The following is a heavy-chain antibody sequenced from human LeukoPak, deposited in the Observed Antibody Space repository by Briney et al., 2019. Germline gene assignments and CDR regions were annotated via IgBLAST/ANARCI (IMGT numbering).Heavy chain of an antibody. CDR3: ARHKGSTVTDVYYMDV. D-gene: IGHD4-17*01. CDR1: GGTFSGYA. Sequence: SVKVSCKASGGTFSGYAISWVRQAPGQGLEWMGRIIPIFGTANYAQKFQGRVTITTDESTSTAYMELSSLRSEDTAVYYCARHKGSTVTDVYYMDVWGKGTTVTVSS. CDR2: IIPIFGTA. V-gene: IGHV1-69*05. J-gene: IGHJ6*03.